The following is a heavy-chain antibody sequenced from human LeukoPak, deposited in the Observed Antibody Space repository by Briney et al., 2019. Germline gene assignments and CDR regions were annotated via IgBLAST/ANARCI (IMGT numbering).Heavy chain of an antibody. J-gene: IGHJ5*02. D-gene: IGHD3-22*01. CDR3: ARDLRNYYDSSGLNWFDP. V-gene: IGHV1-46*01. CDR1: GYTFPSYF. Sequence: ASVKVSCKASGYTFPSYFMHWVRQAPGQGPEWMGIINPTGGSTTYAQKFQGRVTITADESTSTAYMELSSLRSEDTAVYYCARDLRNYYDSSGLNWFDPWGQGTLVTVSS. CDR2: INPTGGST.